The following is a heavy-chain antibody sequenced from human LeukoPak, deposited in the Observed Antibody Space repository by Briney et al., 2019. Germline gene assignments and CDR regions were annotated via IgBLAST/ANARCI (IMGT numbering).Heavy chain of an antibody. D-gene: IGHD3-3*01. CDR3: ARDRGPSYYDFWSGYYNKAEREFDP. Sequence: ASVKVSCKASGYTFTGYYMHWVRQAPGQGLEWMGWINPNSGGTNYAQKFQGWVTMTRDTSISTAYMELRSLRSDDTAVYYCARDRGPSYYDFWSGYYNKAEREFDPWGQGTLVTVSS. CDR1: GYTFTGYY. V-gene: IGHV1-2*04. CDR2: INPNSGGT. J-gene: IGHJ5*02.